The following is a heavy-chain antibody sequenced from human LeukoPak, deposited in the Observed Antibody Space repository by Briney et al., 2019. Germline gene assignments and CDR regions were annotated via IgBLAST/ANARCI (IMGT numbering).Heavy chain of an antibody. J-gene: IGHJ4*02. Sequence: ASVKVSCKASGYTFTGYYMHWVRQAPGQGLEWMGIINPSGGSTSYAQKFQGRVTMTRDMSTSTVYMELSSLRSEDTAVYYCARGDGSYVGFDYWGQGTLVTVSS. D-gene: IGHD1-26*01. CDR2: INPSGGST. V-gene: IGHV1-46*01. CDR1: GYTFTGYY. CDR3: ARGDGSYVGFDY.